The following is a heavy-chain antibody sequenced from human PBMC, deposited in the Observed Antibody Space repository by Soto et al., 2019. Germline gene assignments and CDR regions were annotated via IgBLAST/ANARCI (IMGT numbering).Heavy chain of an antibody. CDR1: GYSFTSYW. V-gene: IGHV5-51*01. J-gene: IGHJ3*02. CDR3: ARAGAGIAAAPGHAFDI. CDR2: IYPGDSDT. D-gene: IGHD6-13*01. Sequence: PGESLKISCKGSGYSFTSYWIGWVRQMPVKGLEWMGIIYPGDSDTRYSPSFQGQVTISADKSISTAYLQWSSLKASDTAMYYCARAGAGIAAAPGHAFDIWGQGTMVTVSS.